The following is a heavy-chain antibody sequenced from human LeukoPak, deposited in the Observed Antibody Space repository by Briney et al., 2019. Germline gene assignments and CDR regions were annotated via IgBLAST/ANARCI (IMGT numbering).Heavy chain of an antibody. CDR2: INPSGGST. CDR3: ARGAKRQLVRYYFDY. J-gene: IGHJ4*02. D-gene: IGHD6-13*01. Sequence: ASVKVSCKASGYTFTSYYMHWVRQAPGQGLEWMGIINPSGGSTSYAQKFQGRVTITADESTSTAYMELSSLRSEDTAVYYCARGAKRQLVRYYFDYWGQGTLVTVSS. CDR1: GYTFTSYY. V-gene: IGHV1-46*01.